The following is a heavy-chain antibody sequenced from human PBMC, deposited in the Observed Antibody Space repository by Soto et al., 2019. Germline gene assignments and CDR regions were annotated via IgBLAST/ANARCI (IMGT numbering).Heavy chain of an antibody. V-gene: IGHV3-23*01. Sequence: PGGSLRLSCAASGSMFSDHAMSWVRQAPGKGLEWVSAITATGTTDTYYADSVKGRFTISRDNSKNTLNLQTNSLRAEDSAVYYCAKDLGRSSSRGVDYWGQGTLVTVSS. D-gene: IGHD6-6*01. J-gene: IGHJ4*02. CDR1: GSMFSDHA. CDR2: ITATGTTDT. CDR3: AKDLGRSSSRGVDY.